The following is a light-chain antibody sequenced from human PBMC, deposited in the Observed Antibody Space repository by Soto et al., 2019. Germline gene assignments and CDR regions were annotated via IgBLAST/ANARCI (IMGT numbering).Light chain of an antibody. V-gene: IGKV3-15*01. CDR3: QQYHKWPIT. J-gene: IGKJ4*01. CDR1: QGVSRK. Sequence: DIVMTQSPATLSVAPGERVTFSCRASQGVSRKLAWYQHKPGQAPRLLISGASTGATGIPARFSGSGSGTEFTLTISSLQSEDCAIYYCQQYHKWPITFGGGTKVDIK. CDR2: GAS.